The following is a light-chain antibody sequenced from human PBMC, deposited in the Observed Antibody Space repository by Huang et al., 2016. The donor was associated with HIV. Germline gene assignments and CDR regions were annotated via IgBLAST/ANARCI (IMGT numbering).Light chain of an antibody. J-gene: IGKJ5*01. CDR2: DAS. CDR1: QDISNY. V-gene: IGKV1-33*01. Sequence: DIQMTQSPSSLSASVGDRVTITCQPSQDISNYLNWYQHKPGKAPKLLIYDASNLETGVPSRFSGSGAVTDFTFTISSLQPEDIATYYCQQYDNLPTFGQGTRLEIK. CDR3: QQYDNLPT.